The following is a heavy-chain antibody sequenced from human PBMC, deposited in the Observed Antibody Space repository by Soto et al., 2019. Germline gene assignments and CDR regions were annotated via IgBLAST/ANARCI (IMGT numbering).Heavy chain of an antibody. V-gene: IGHV1-8*01. D-gene: IGHD2-15*01. CDR1: GYTFTSYD. Sequence: QVQLVQSGAEVKKPGASVKVSCKASGYTFTSYDINWVRQATGQGLEWMGWMNPNSGNTGYAQKLQGRVTMTRNTTISTAYMGLSSLRSEDTAVYYCARGPHCSGGSCYGYYFDYWGQGTLVTVSS. J-gene: IGHJ4*02. CDR2: MNPNSGNT. CDR3: ARGPHCSGGSCYGYYFDY.